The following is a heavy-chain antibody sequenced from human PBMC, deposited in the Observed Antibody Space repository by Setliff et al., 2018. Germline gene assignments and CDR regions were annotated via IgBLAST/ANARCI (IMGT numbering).Heavy chain of an antibody. D-gene: IGHD3-22*01. Sequence: PGGSLRLSCAASGFTFSTYRMHWVRQAPGKGLEWVAVIWDDGVKKYHADSVKGRFTISRDNSKNTLYLQMDSLRAEDTAVYYCASGVPREYYDSSGSSMLDYWGQGTLVTVSS. V-gene: IGHV3-33*08. CDR2: IWDDGVKK. CDR1: GFTFSTYR. CDR3: ASGVPREYYDSSGSSMLDY. J-gene: IGHJ4*02.